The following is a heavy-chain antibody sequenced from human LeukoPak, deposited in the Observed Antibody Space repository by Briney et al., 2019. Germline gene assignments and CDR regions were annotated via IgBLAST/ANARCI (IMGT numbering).Heavy chain of an antibody. CDR2: IYSGGST. J-gene: IGHJ4*02. D-gene: IGHD6-13*01. CDR1: GFTVSSSY. CDR3: ARGGSSSWYLDY. Sequence: GGSLRLSCAASGFTVSSSYMSWVRQAPGKGLEWVSLIYSGGSTYYADSVKGRFTISRDNSKNTLYLQMNSLRAEDTAVYYCARGGSSSWYLDYWGQGTLVTVSS. V-gene: IGHV3-53*01.